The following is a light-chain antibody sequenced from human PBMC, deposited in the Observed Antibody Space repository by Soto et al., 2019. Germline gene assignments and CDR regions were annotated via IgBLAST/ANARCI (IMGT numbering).Light chain of an antibody. CDR2: KAS. CDR1: QTISSW. CDR3: QHYNSYSEA. Sequence: DIQMTQSPSTLSVSVGERVTITCRASQTISSWLAWYQQKPGKAPKLLIYKASTLKSGVPSRFSGSGSGTEFTLTISSLQPDDFATHYCQHYNSYSEAYGQVTKVEIX. J-gene: IGKJ1*01. V-gene: IGKV1-5*03.